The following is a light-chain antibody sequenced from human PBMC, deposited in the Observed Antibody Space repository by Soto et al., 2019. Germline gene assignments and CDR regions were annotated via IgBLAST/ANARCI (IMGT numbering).Light chain of an antibody. CDR2: QAS. CDR1: QSISSR. J-gene: IGKJ1*01. V-gene: IGKV1-5*03. CDR3: QKYSGAPA. Sequence: DIQMTQSPSTLSASVGDRVIITCRASQSISSRLAWYQQSPGKAPKLLMYQASSLESGVPSRFSGSGSGTDFTLTISSLQPDDFATYFCQKYSGAPAFGQGTKVEIK.